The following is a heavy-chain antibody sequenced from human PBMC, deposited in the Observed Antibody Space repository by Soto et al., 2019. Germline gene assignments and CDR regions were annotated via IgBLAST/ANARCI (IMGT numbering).Heavy chain of an antibody. J-gene: IGHJ6*02. CDR3: ARDPXYYDILTDRYYYYGMDV. CDR1: GFTFSSYE. D-gene: IGHD3-9*01. Sequence: GGSLRLSCAASGFTFSSYEMNWVRQAPGKGLEWVSYISSSGSTIYYADSVKGRFTISRDNAKNSLYLQMNSLRAEDTAVYYCARDPXYYDILTDRYYYYGMDVWGQGTTVTVSS. V-gene: IGHV3-48*03. CDR2: ISSSGSTI.